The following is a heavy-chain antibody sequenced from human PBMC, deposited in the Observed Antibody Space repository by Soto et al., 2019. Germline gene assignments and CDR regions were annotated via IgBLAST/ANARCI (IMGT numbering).Heavy chain of an antibody. CDR2: ISSSRTYI. CDR3: AREGSYDSSGSYIQAFCY. D-gene: IGHD3-22*01. CDR1: GCNFGSYV. V-gene: IGHV3-21*01. J-gene: IGHJ4*02. Sequence: GWLGRAGATSGCNFGSYVGHWVRQAPGKGLEWVSSISSSRTYIYYADSVKGRFTISRDNAKNSLSLHMNRLTDEDTAIYYCAREGSYDSSGSYIQAFCYWGQGTLVTVSS.